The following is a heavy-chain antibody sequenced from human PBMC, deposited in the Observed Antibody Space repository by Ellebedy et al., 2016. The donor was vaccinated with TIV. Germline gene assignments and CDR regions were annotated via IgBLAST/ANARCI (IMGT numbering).Heavy chain of an antibody. Sequence: PGGSLRLSCAASGFTFSSYGMHWVRQAPGKGLEWVAVIWYDGSNKYYADSVKGRFTISRDNSKNTLYLQMNSLRAEDTAVYYCARDGVLGSSSEAGLYWGQGTLVTVSS. CDR3: ARDGVLGSSSEAGLY. D-gene: IGHD6-6*01. CDR1: GFTFSSYG. V-gene: IGHV3-33*08. J-gene: IGHJ4*02. CDR2: IWYDGSNK.